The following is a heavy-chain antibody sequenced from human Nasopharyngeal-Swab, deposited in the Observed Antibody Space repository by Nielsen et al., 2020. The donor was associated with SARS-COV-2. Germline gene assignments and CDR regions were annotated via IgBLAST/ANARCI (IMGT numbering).Heavy chain of an antibody. CDR2: INWNGGST. J-gene: IGHJ4*02. V-gene: IGHV3-20*04. CDR1: GFTFDDYG. D-gene: IGHD5-18*01. CDR3: ARGGHTAMVVFDY. Sequence: GESLKISCAASGFTFDDYGMSWVRQAPGKGLEWVSGINWNGGSTGYADSVKGRFTISRDNAKNSLYLQMNSLRAEDTAVYYCARGGHTAMVVFDYWGQGTLVTVSS.